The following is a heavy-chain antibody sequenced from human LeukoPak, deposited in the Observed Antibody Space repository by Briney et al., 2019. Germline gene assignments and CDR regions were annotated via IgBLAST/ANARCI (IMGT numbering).Heavy chain of an antibody. J-gene: IGHJ4*02. CDR3: XXDRLTSGSXFFDY. CDR1: AFTFSDYS. V-gene: IGHV3-48*01. CDR2: ISGRSSTI. Sequence: PGGSLRLSCAASAFTFSDYSMNWVRQAPGKGLEWISYISGRSSTIYYADSVRGRFTISRDNAKNSMYLQMNSLRAEDTAVYYXXXDRLTSGSXFFDYWGQGTLVTVSS. D-gene: IGHD1-26*01.